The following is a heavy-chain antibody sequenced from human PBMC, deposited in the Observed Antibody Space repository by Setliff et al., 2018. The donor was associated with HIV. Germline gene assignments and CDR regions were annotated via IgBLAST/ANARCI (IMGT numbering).Heavy chain of an antibody. CDR3: AREIVTLYTGGHYLYGIDV. V-gene: IGHV3-13*01. CDR1: GFTFEDYG. CDR2: IGTGGDT. J-gene: IGHJ6*02. Sequence: GGSLRLSCAVSGFTFEDYGMSWVRQAPGKGLEWVSAIGTGGDTYYADSVKGRFTISRENAKNSLYLQMNNVRAGDTAVYYCAREIVTLYTGGHYLYGIDVWGQGTAVTVSS. D-gene: IGHD3-22*01.